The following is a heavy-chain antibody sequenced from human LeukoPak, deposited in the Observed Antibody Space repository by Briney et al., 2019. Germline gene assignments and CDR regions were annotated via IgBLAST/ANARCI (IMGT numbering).Heavy chain of an antibody. J-gene: IGHJ5*02. CDR1: GFTFSSYG. D-gene: IGHD5-18*01. CDR2: IWYDGSNK. V-gene: IGHV3-33*01. CDR3: ARSQHSYGSHSTP. Sequence: PGGSLRLSCAASGFTFSSYGMHWVRQAPGKGLEWVAVIWYDGSNKYYADSVKGRFTISRDNSKNTLYLQMNSLRAEDTAVYYCARSQHSYGSHSTPWGQGTLVTVSS.